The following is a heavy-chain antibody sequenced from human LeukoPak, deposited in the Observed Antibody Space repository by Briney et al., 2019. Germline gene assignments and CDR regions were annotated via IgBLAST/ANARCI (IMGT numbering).Heavy chain of an antibody. V-gene: IGHV4-39*01. CDR3: ARHVPIGGSYTVDY. CDR1: GGSISSSSYY. J-gene: IGHJ4*02. CDR2: IYYSGST. Sequence: SETLSLTCTVSGGSISSSSYYWGWLRQPPGKGLEWIARIYYSGSTYYNPSLKSRFTISVDTSKNQFSLKLSSVTAADTAVYYCARHVPIGGSYTVDYWGQGTLVTVSS. D-gene: IGHD1-26*01.